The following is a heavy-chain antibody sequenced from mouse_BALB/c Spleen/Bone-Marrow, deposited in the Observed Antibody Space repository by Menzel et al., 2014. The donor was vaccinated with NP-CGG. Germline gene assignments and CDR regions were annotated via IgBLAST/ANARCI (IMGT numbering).Heavy chain of an antibody. D-gene: IGHD2-10*02. Sequence: EVMLVESGGGLVQPGGSLKLSCAASGITFSSYTMSWVRQTPEKRLEWVAYISNGGGSTYYPDTVKGRFTISRDNAKNTLYLQMSSLKSEDTAMYYCARRVWSRGGDYWGQGTSVTVSS. V-gene: IGHV5-12-2*01. J-gene: IGHJ4*01. CDR3: ARRVWSRGGDY. CDR2: ISNGGGST. CDR1: GITFSSYT.